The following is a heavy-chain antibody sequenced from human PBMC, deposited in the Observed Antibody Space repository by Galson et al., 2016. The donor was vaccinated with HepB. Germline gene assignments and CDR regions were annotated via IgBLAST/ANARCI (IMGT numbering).Heavy chain of an antibody. Sequence: SLRLSCAASGFTFRSYGMHWVRQAPGKGLEWVATISFDGSRKFYADSVKGRLTVSRDNSKNTLYLLMSSLRGEDTAAYYCARERSMVRGASLDVWGQGTTVTVSS. CDR2: ISFDGSRK. CDR3: ARERSMVRGASLDV. CDR1: GFTFRSYG. J-gene: IGHJ6*02. D-gene: IGHD3-10*01. V-gene: IGHV3-30*19.